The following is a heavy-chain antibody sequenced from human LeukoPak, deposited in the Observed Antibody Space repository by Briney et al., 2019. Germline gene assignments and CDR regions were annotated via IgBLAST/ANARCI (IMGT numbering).Heavy chain of an antibody. V-gene: IGHV3-21*01. CDR3: AWGTYSSSWYAYYFDY. Sequence: KTGGSLRLSCAASGFTFSSYSMNWVRQAPGKGLEWVSSISSSSSYIYYADSVKGRFTISRDNAKNSLYLQMNSLRAEDTAVYYCAWGTYSSSWYAYYFDYWGQGTLVTVSS. J-gene: IGHJ4*02. CDR1: GFTFSSYS. D-gene: IGHD6-13*01. CDR2: ISSSSSYI.